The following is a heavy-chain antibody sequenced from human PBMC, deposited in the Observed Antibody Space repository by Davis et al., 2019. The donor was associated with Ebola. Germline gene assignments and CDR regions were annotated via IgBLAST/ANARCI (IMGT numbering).Heavy chain of an antibody. Sequence: SETLSLTCTVSGGSISSYYWSWIRQPPGKGLEWIGYIYYSGSTNYNPSLKSRVTISVDTSKNQFSLKLSSVTAADTAVYYCARLVYYYGMDVWGQGTTVAVSS. CDR3: ARLVYYYGMDV. J-gene: IGHJ6*02. CDR2: IYYSGST. CDR1: GGSISSYY. V-gene: IGHV4-59*08.